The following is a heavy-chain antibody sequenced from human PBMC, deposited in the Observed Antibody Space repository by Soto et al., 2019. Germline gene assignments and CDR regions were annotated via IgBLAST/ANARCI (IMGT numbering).Heavy chain of an antibody. Sequence: QVQLVESGGAVVQPGRSLRLSCAASRFTFSSYGMHWVRQAPGKGLEWVAFIWFDGSNKYYGDSVKGQFTISRDNSNNTLYLQLSSLMAEDTAVYYCARVRLNIVGSIRTRHFDYWGQGTLVTVSS. CDR1: RFTFSSYG. V-gene: IGHV3-33*01. CDR3: ARVRLNIVGSIRTRHFDY. J-gene: IGHJ4*02. CDR2: IWFDGSNK. D-gene: IGHD5-12*01.